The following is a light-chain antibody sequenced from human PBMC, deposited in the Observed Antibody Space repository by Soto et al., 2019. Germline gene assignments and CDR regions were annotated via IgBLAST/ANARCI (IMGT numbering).Light chain of an antibody. CDR3: HQYDSLPRT. CDR1: QDITNY. J-gene: IGKJ3*01. Sequence: DIQMTQSPSSLSASVGDRVTITCQASQDITNYLNWYQQKPGKAPKLLIYDASNLQTGVPSRFSGSGSGTHFTLTISSLQPEDIATYYCHQYDSLPRTFGPGTKVDIE. CDR2: DAS. V-gene: IGKV1-33*01.